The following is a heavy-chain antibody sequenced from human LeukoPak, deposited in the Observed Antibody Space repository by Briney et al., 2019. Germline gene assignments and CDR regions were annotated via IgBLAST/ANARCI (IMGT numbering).Heavy chain of an antibody. Sequence: GGSLRLSCAASGFTLSIYWMTWVRQAPGKGLEWVANIKEDGSVKHYVDSVKGRFTISRDNAKKSLYLQMNNLRGGDTGVYFCARRWKLSLDVWGQGTTVSVSS. V-gene: IGHV3-7*01. CDR1: GFTLSIYW. CDR2: IKEDGSVK. CDR3: ARRWKLSLDV. D-gene: IGHD5-24*01. J-gene: IGHJ6*02.